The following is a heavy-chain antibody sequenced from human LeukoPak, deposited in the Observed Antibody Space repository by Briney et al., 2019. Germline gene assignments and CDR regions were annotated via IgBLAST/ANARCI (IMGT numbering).Heavy chain of an antibody. CDR1: GFTFDDYD. CDR3: ARRAYSSSWFVFDY. Sequence: GGSLRLSCAASGFTFDDYDMSWVRQAPGKGLEWVSGINWNGDSTGYADSVKGRFTISRGNAKNSLYLQMNSLRAEDTALYYCARRAYSSSWFVFDYWGQGTLVTVSS. V-gene: IGHV3-20*04. CDR2: INWNGDST. D-gene: IGHD6-13*01. J-gene: IGHJ4*02.